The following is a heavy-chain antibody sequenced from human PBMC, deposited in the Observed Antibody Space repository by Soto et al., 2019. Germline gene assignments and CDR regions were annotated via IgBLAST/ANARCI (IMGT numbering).Heavy chain of an antibody. J-gene: IGHJ6*03. CDR3: NRVQVADCCSTSCYADYMDV. Sequence: QVQLQESGPGLVKPSETLSLTCTVSGGSISSYYWRWLRQPPGKGLEWSGDIIYSGSTNYNPSLKSRFTISVHTSKNQFSLKLSSVTAADTAVYYCNRVQVADCCSTSCYADYMDVWVKATTLTVS. V-gene: IGHV4-59*01. CDR1: GGSISSYY. D-gene: IGHD2-2*01. CDR2: IIYSGST.